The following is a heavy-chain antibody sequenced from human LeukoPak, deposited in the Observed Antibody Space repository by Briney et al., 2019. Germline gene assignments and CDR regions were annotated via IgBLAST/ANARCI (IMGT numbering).Heavy chain of an antibody. CDR2: ISGSGGNT. CDR1: GFTFSTYA. V-gene: IGHV3-23*01. Sequence: GGSLRLSCAASGFTFSTYAMNWVRQAPGKGLECVSAISGSGGNTYYADSVKGRFTISRDNSKNTLYLQINSLRAEDTAVYYCAKGSGSPYYFDYWGQGTLVTVSS. CDR3: AKGSGSPYYFDY. D-gene: IGHD1-26*01. J-gene: IGHJ4*02.